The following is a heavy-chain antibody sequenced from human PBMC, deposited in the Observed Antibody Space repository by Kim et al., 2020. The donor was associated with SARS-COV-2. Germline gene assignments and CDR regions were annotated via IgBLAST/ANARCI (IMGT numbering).Heavy chain of an antibody. CDR3: AKDRLHGG. V-gene: IGHV3-23*01. D-gene: IGHD3-16*01. J-gene: IGHJ4*02. Sequence: GDSLSYADFVKGRFTISRDNSKNTLFLQMNSLRAEDTALYYCAKDRLHGGWGQGTLVTVSS. CDR2: GDSL.